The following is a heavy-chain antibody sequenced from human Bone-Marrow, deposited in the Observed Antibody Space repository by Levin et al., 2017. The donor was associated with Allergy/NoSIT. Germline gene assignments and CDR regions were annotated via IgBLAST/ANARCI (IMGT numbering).Heavy chain of an antibody. J-gene: IGHJ5*02. D-gene: IGHD2-8*01. Sequence: SVKVSCKASGGTFSSYAISWVRQAPGQGLEWMGRIIPILGIANYAQKFQGRVTITADKSTSTAYMELSSLRSEDTAVYYCARNPQISMAHNWFDPWGQGTLVTVSS. V-gene: IGHV1-69*04. CDR3: ARNPQISMAHNWFDP. CDR2: IIPILGIA. CDR1: GGTFSSYA.